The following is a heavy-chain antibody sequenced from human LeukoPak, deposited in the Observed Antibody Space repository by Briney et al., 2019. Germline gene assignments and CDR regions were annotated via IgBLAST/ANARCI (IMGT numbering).Heavy chain of an antibody. CDR2: ISSSSSYI. V-gene: IGHV3-21*01. D-gene: IGHD1-26*01. J-gene: IGHJ4*02. CDR3: ARNLYVGATREGDFDY. CDR1: GFTVSSNY. Sequence: GGSLRLSCAASGFTVSSNYMSWVRQAPGKGLEWVSSISSSSSYIYYADSVKGRFTISRDNAKNSLYLQMNSLRAGDTAVYYCARNLYVGATREGDFDYWGQGTLVTVSS.